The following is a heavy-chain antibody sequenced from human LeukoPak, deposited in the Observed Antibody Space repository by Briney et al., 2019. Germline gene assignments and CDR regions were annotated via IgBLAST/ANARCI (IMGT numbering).Heavy chain of an antibody. CDR3: AHHSSGYYYFDY. CDR1: GFSLSTSGGG. V-gene: IGHV2-5*01. J-gene: IGHJ4*02. Sequence: SGPTLVKPTQTLTLTCTFSGFSLSTSGGGVGWIRQPPGKALEWLALIYWNDDKRYSPSLKSRLTITKDTSKNQVVLTMTNMDPVDTATYYCAHHSSGYYYFDYWGQGTLVTVSS. CDR2: IYWNDDK. D-gene: IGHD3-22*01.